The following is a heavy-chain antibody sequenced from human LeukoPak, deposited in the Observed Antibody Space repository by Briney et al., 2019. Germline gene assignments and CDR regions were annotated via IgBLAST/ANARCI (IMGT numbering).Heavy chain of an antibody. V-gene: IGHV3-33*01. J-gene: IGHJ4*02. CDR3: ARSIGWAVADSFDH. D-gene: IGHD6-19*01. CDR2: IWYDGSNK. CDR1: GFTFSSYG. Sequence: GGSLRLSCAASGFTFSSYGMHWVRQAPGKGLEWVAVIWYDGSNKYYADSVKGRFTISRDNSKNTLYLQMNSLRAEDTAVYYCARSIGWAVADSFDHWGQGNLGTVYS.